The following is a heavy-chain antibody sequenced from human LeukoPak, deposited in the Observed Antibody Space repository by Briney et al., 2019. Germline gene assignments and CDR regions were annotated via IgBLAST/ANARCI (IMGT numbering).Heavy chain of an antibody. V-gene: IGHV4-31*03. Sequence: SETLSLTCTVSGGSISSGGYYWSWIRQHPGKGLERIGYIYYSGSTYYNPSLKSRVTISVDTSRNQFSLKLSSVTAADTAVYYCARVRPYYDSSGYYLDYWGQGTLVTVSS. CDR3: ARVRPYYDSSGYYLDY. D-gene: IGHD3-22*01. CDR1: GGSISSGGYY. J-gene: IGHJ4*02. CDR2: IYYSGST.